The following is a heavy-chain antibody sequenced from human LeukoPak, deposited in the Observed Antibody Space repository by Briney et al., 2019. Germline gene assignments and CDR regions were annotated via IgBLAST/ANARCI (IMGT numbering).Heavy chain of an antibody. CDR3: ATPIAVAPFDY. D-gene: IGHD6-19*01. CDR2: ISAYNGNT. V-gene: IGHV1-18*01. Sequence: GASVKVSCKASGYTFTSYGISWVRQAPGQGLEWMGWISAYNGNTNYAQKLQGRVTMTTDTSTSTAYMELSRLRSDDTAVYYCATPIAVAPFDYWGQGTLVTVSS. CDR1: GYTFTSYG. J-gene: IGHJ4*02.